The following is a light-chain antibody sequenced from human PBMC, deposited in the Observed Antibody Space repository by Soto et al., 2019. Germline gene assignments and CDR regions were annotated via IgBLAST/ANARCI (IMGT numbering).Light chain of an antibody. V-gene: IGLV2-23*02. Sequence: QSALTQPASVSGSPGQSITISCTGISSDVGSYNLVSWYQQHPGKAPKLMIYEVSKRPSGVSNRFSGSKSANTASPPISGLQADDEADYYCCSYGGRSTYVFGTGTKLTVL. CDR2: EVS. J-gene: IGLJ1*01. CDR1: SSDVGSYNL. CDR3: CSYGGRSTYV.